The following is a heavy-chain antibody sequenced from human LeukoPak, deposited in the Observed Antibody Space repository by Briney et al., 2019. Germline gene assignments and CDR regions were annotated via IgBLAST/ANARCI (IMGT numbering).Heavy chain of an antibody. CDR3: AREEQWLYDY. CDR2: ISSSSSYI. J-gene: IGHJ4*02. CDR1: GFTFSSYS. V-gene: IGHV3-21*01. D-gene: IGHD6-19*01. Sequence: AGSLRLSCAASGFTFSSYSMNWVRQAPGKGLGWVSSISSSSSYIYYADSVKVRFTISRDNAKNSLYLQMNSLRAEDTAVYYCAREEQWLYDYWGQGTLVTVSS.